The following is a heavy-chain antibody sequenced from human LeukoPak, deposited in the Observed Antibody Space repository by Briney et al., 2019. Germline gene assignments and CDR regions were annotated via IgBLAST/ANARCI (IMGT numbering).Heavy chain of an antibody. CDR3: ARQLVLRYFDWFSDY. J-gene: IGHJ4*02. Sequence: GESLKISCKGSGYTFTNSWIGWVRQMPGKGLEWMGIIYPGDSDTRYSPSFQGQVTISADKSISTAYLQWSSLKASDTAMYYCARQLVLRYFDWFSDYWGQGTLVTVSS. CDR2: IYPGDSDT. CDR1: GYTFTNSW. V-gene: IGHV5-51*01. D-gene: IGHD3-9*01.